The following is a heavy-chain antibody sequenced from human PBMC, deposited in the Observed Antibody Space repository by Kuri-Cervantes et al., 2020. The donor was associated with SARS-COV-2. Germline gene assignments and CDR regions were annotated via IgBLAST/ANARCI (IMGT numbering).Heavy chain of an antibody. J-gene: IGHJ4*02. V-gene: IGHV3-74*01. D-gene: IGHD6-19*01. Sequence: GESLKISCAASGFTFSSYWMHWVRQVPGRGLVWVARIDDGGSWTTYADSVRGRFTISRDNAKNTLYLQMNSLRDEDTAMYFCARDVAGKDDYWGQGALVTVSS. CDR2: IDDGGSWT. CDR3: ARDVAGKDDY. CDR1: GFTFSSYW.